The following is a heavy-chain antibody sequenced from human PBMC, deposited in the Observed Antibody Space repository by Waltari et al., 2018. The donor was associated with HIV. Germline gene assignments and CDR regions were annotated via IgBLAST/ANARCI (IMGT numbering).Heavy chain of an antibody. CDR3: ARHGPDPRGGQWLVLVGVFDY. Sequence: QLQLQESGPGLVKPSETLSLTCTVSGGSISSSSYYWGWIRQPPGKGLVWNGRIYYSGSTYYTPSLRIRVTISVDTSKSQFSLKLSSVTAADTAVYYCARHGPDPRGGQWLVLVGVFDYWGQGTLVTVSS. J-gene: IGHJ4*02. V-gene: IGHV4-39*01. D-gene: IGHD6-19*01. CDR1: GGSISSSSYY. CDR2: IYYSGST.